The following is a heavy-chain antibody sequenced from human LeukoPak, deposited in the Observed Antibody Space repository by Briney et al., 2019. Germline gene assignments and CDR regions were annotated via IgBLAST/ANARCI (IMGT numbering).Heavy chain of an antibody. CDR3: GREGDSSSWFFDY. Sequence: GGSLRLSCAASGFTFSSYWMSWVRQAPGKGLEWVANIKQDGSEKYYVDSVKGRFTISRDNAKNSLYLQMNSLRAEDTAVYYCGREGDSSSWFFDYWGQGTLVTVSS. D-gene: IGHD6-13*01. CDR2: IKQDGSEK. V-gene: IGHV3-7*01. J-gene: IGHJ4*02. CDR1: GFTFSSYW.